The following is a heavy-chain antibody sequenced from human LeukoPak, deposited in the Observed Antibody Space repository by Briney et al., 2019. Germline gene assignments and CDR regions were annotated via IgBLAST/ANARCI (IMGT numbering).Heavy chain of an antibody. V-gene: IGHV1-8*03. CDR1: GYSFTNYD. D-gene: IGHD3-22*01. Sequence: ASVKVSCKASGYSFTNYDINWVRQATGQGLEWMGWMNPKSGDTGYSQKFQGRVFITRDTSINTAYMKLSSLGSDDTAVYYCARATGGYYDYFDYWGQGTLVTVSS. CDR3: ARATGGYYDYFDY. J-gene: IGHJ4*02. CDR2: MNPKSGDT.